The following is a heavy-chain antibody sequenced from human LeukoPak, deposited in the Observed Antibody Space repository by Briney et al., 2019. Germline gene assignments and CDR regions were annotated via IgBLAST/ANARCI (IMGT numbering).Heavy chain of an antibody. J-gene: IGHJ5*02. V-gene: IGHV4-59*01. CDR1: GGSIGSYY. Sequence: SETLSLTCAVSGGSIGSYYWSWLPQPPGKGLEWMGYIHDSGSTNYNPSLKSRVTMSVDTSRNHLSLKLKSVTAADTAVYYCARGRSGGDWFDPWGQGTLVSVSS. CDR2: IHDSGST. CDR3: ARGRSGGDWFDP. D-gene: IGHD3-10*01.